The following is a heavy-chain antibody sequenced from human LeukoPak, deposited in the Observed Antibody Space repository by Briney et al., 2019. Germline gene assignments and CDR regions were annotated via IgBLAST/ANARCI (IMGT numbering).Heavy chain of an antibody. CDR1: GFTFDDYG. J-gene: IGHJ4*02. CDR3: ARKYYDILTGHDY. D-gene: IGHD3-9*01. V-gene: IGHV3-20*04. CDR2: INWNGGNR. Sequence: GGSLRLSCAASGFTFDDYGMSWVRQAPGKGLEWVSGINWNGGNRGYADSVKGRFTISRDNAKNSLYLQMNSLRAEDTALYYCARKYYDILTGHDYWGQGTLVTVTS.